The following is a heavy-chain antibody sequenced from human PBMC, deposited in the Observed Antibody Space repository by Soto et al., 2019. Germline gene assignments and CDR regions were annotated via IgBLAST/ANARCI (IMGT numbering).Heavy chain of an antibody. Sequence: QVQLVESGGGVVQPGRSLSLSCAASGFTFSSFPMHWVRQAPGKGLEWGALISYDGSNKYYADSVKGRFTISRDNSKSTLYLQMNSLRGEDTAVYYCARWNVQHDSYGYFWGQGTLVTVSS. CDR3: ARWNVQHDSYGYF. D-gene: IGHD5-18*01. CDR1: GFTFSSFP. V-gene: IGHV3-30*04. CDR2: ISYDGSNK. J-gene: IGHJ4*02.